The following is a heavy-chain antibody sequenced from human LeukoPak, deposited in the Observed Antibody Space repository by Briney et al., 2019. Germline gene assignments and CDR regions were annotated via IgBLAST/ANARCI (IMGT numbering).Heavy chain of an antibody. CDR2: ISGSGGGT. CDR3: AKDYSHDYGDYPFDY. J-gene: IGHJ4*02. V-gene: IGHV3-23*01. Sequence: GGSLRLSCAASGFTFSSYAMSWVRQAPGKGLEWVSAISGSGGGTYYADSVKGRFTISRDNSKNTLYLQMNSLRAEDTAVYYCAKDYSHDYGDYPFDYWGLGTLVTVSS. D-gene: IGHD4-17*01. CDR1: GFTFSSYA.